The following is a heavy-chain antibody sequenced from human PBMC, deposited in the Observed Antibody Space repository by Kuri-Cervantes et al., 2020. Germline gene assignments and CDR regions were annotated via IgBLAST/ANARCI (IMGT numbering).Heavy chain of an antibody. J-gene: IGHJ3*02. D-gene: IGHD3-22*01. CDR3: ARCSQNYYDSSGTEIGAFDI. CDR2: IIPMFGTA. Sequence: SVKVSCKASGGPFSGYAISWARQAPGQGLEWMGGIIPMFGTADYAQKFQGRVTITADKSTSTAYMELSSLRSEDTAVYYCARCSQNYYDSSGTEIGAFDIWGQGTMVTVSS. CDR1: GGPFSGYA. V-gene: IGHV1-69*06.